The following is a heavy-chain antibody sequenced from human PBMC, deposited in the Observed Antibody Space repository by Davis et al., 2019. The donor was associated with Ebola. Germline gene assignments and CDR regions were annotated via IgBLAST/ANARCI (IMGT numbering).Heavy chain of an antibody. V-gene: IGHV3-30*02. CDR2: IRYDGSNK. Sequence: GESLKISCAASGFTFSSYGMHWVRQAPGKGLEWVAFIRYDGSNKYYADSVKGRFTISRDNSKNTLYLQMNSLRAEDTAVYYCAKDPLRDSSATNFDYWGQGTLVTVSS. J-gene: IGHJ4*02. CDR3: AKDPLRDSSATNFDY. CDR1: GFTFSSYG. D-gene: IGHD3-22*01.